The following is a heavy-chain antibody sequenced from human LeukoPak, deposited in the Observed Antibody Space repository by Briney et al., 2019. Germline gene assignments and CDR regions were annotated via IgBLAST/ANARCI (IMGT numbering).Heavy chain of an antibody. CDR2: SDPEDGER. D-gene: IGHD5-18*01. J-gene: IGHJ4*02. CDR3: VTGFTTMAVDYFDY. Sequence: GASVKDSCKVSGKTLSDLSIHWLRQPPGKGLEWLGGSDPEDGERIYAQMFQGRVTMTEGTSIDTAYMELSSLRSEDTAVYYCVTGFTTMAVDYFDYWGQGTLVTVSP. CDR1: GKTLSDLS. V-gene: IGHV1-24*01.